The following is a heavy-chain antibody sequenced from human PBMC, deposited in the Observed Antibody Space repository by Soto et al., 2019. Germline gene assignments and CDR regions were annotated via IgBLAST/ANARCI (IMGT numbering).Heavy chain of an antibody. CDR3: ARDLFIRVGSLSYPLNM. CDR1: AFTFSSYA. J-gene: IGHJ3*02. CDR2: ISFDGSNT. V-gene: IGHV3-33*05. D-gene: IGHD1-26*01. Sequence: GGSLRLSCAASAFTFSSYAMHWVRQAPGKXLEWVALISFDGSNTYYADSVKGRFTISRDNSRNTLSLHMDSLRAEDTAVYYCARDLFIRVGSLSYPLNMWGQGTRVTVSS.